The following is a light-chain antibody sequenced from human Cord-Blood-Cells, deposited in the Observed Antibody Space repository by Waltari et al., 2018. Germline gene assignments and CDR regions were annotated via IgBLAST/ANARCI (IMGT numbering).Light chain of an antibody. CDR2: GAS. Sequence: EILLTQSPAPLSLSPGERATLSCRASQSVCSSYLAWYQQKPGQAPRLLIYGASSRATGIPDRFSGSGSGTDFTLTISRLEPEDFAVYYCQQYGSSPYSFGQGNNLEIK. V-gene: IGKV3-20*01. J-gene: IGKJ2*03. CDR3: QQYGSSPYS. CDR1: QSVCSSY.